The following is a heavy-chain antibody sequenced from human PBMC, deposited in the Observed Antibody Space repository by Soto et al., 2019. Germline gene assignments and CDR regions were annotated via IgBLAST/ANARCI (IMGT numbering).Heavy chain of an antibody. CDR2: IYYSGST. D-gene: IGHD4-17*01. V-gene: IGHV4-59*08. J-gene: IGHJ6*03. CDR3: SRHSSHYGDYEGGYYYYYMDV. Sequence: SETLSLTCTVSGGSISSYYWSWIRQPPGKGLEWIGYIYYSGSTNYNPSLKSRVTISVDTSKNQFSLKLSSVTAADTAVYYCSRHSSHYGDYEGGYYYYYMDVWGKGTTVTVSS. CDR1: GGSISSYY.